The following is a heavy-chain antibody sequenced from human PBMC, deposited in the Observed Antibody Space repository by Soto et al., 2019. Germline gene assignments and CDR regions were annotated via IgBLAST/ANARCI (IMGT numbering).Heavy chain of an antibody. CDR2: ISSSSSYI. V-gene: IGHV3-21*01. CDR1: GFTFSSYS. J-gene: IGHJ4*02. Sequence: PGGSLGLSCAASGFTFSSYSMNWVRQAPGKGLEWVSSISSSSSYIYYADSVKGRFTISRDNAKNSLYLQMNSLRAEDTAVYYCARDASGYSGSYFDYWGQGTLVTVSS. D-gene: IGHD5-12*01. CDR3: ARDASGYSGSYFDY.